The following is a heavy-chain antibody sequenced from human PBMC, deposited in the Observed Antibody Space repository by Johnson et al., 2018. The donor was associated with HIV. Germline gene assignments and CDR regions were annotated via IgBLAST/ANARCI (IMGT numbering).Heavy chain of an antibody. Sequence: VQLVESGGGVVQPGRSLRLSCAASGFTFSRYGMHWVRQAPGKGLEWVAVISYDGSNKYFADSVKGRFTISRDNSKNTLYLQMNSLRPEDTAGYYCAKDRAEYSTWIDALDIWGQGTMVTVSS. D-gene: IGHD6-6*01. J-gene: IGHJ3*02. V-gene: IGHV3-30*18. CDR2: ISYDGSNK. CDR1: GFTFSRYG. CDR3: AKDRAEYSTWIDALDI.